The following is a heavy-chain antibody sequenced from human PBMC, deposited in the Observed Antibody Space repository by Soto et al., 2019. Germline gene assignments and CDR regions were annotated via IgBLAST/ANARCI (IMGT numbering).Heavy chain of an antibody. Sequence: GGSLRLSCEASGFTFSNYRMHWVRQAPGKGLEWVSAISASGANTYYTNSVKGRFIISRDNSKNTLYMQMNSLSADFTAVYYCAQGSYGDYAHWGQGTLVTVSS. CDR3: AQGSYGDYAH. D-gene: IGHD4-17*01. V-gene: IGHV3-23*01. CDR2: ISASGANT. J-gene: IGHJ4*02. CDR1: GFTFSNYR.